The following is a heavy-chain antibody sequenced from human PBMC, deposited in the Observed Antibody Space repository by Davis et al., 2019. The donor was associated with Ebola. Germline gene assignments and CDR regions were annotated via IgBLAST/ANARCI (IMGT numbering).Heavy chain of an antibody. D-gene: IGHD3-3*01. V-gene: IGHV3-11*01. CDR1: GFTFSDYY. CDR3: ARGSTIFGVVIMFDP. CDR2: ISSSGSTI. J-gene: IGHJ5*02. Sequence: GESLKIPCAAPGFTFSDYYMSLIRQAPGKGLEWVSYISSSGSTIYYPDPVKGRFTISRDNAKNSLHLQMNSQRAEDPAVYYCARGSTIFGVVIMFDPWGQGTLVTVSS.